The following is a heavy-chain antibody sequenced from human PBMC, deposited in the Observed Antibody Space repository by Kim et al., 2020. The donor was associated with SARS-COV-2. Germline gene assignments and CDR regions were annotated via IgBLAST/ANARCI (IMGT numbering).Heavy chain of an antibody. V-gene: IGHV3-7*03. Sequence: GGSLRLSCAASGFTFSTYWMSWVRQAPGKGLEWVANIKQDGSEKFYVDSVKGRFTISRDNAKNSLYLQMNSLRAEDTAVYYCATASKWLTDEYWGQGTLVTVSS. J-gene: IGHJ4*02. D-gene: IGHD6-19*01. CDR2: IKQDGSEK. CDR3: ATASKWLTDEY. CDR1: GFTFSTYW.